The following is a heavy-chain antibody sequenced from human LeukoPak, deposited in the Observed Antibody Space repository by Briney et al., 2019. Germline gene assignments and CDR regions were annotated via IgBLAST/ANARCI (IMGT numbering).Heavy chain of an antibody. CDR1: GFTFDTYA. CDR2: ISADGGIT. D-gene: IGHD1-26*01. J-gene: IGHJ4*02. Sequence: GGSLRLSCAASGFTFDTYAMSWVRQAPGKGLEWVSVISADGGITFYADSVKGRFTISRDNSKSTLYLQMNSLRAEDTAVYYCARLEEGEWELLSDYWGQGTLVTVSS. CDR3: ARLEEGEWELLSDY. V-gene: IGHV3-23*01.